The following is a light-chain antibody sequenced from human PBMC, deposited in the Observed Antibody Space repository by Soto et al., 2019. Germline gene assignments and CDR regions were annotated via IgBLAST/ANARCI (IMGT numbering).Light chain of an antibody. V-gene: IGLV2-11*01. CDR2: DVS. Sequence: QSALTQPRSVSGSPGQSVTISCTGTSSDVGGYNYVSWYQQHPGKAPKLMIYDVSKRPSGVPDRFSGSKSVNTASLTISGLQAEDEADYYCCSYAGSYPGVFGTGTKVTVL. CDR3: CSYAGSYPGV. CDR1: SSDVGGYNY. J-gene: IGLJ1*01.